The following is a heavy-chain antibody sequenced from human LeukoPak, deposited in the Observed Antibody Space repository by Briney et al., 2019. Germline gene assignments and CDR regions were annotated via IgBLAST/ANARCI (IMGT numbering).Heavy chain of an antibody. V-gene: IGHV3-30*02. CDR2: IRYDGSNK. D-gene: IGHD4-17*01. CDR3: ALDYVDALDYYYYMDV. CDR1: GFTFSSYG. J-gene: IGHJ6*03. Sequence: GGSLRLSCAASGFTFSSYGMHWVRQAPRKGLEWVAFIRYDGSNKYYADSVKGRFTISRDNSKNTLYLQMNSLRAEDTAVYYCALDYVDALDYYYYMDVWGKGTTVTVSS.